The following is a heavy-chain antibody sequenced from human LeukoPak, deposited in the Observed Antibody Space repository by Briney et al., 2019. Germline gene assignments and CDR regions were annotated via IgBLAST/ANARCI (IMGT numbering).Heavy chain of an antibody. CDR1: GFTVSSYY. V-gene: IGHV3-53*01. J-gene: IGHJ3*02. CDR3: AKDYYDRMAHAFDI. CDR2: IYSGGTT. Sequence: GGSLRLSCAASGFTVSSYYMSWVRQAPGKGLEWVSVIYSGGTTYYADSVKGRFTISRDNSKNTVYLQMNSLRAEDTAVYYCAKDYYDRMAHAFDIWGQGTMVTVSS. D-gene: IGHD3-22*01.